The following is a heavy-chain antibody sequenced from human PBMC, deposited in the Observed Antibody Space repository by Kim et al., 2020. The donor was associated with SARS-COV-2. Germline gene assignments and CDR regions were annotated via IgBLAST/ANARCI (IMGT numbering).Heavy chain of an antibody. J-gene: IGHJ4*02. V-gene: IGHV4-59*01. D-gene: IGHD4-4*01. CDR2: VSHSGST. Sequence: QPPGKGLEWIGYVSHSGSTNYNPSLKSRVTISLDTSKKEFSLHLNSVTAADTAVYYCVRDSYSKDYFDFWGQGTLVTVSS. CDR3: VRDSYSKDYFDF.